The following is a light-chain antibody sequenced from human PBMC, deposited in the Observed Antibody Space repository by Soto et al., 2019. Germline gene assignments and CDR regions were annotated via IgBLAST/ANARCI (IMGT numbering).Light chain of an antibody. J-gene: IGLJ1*01. V-gene: IGLV3-21*04. CDR2: YDS. CDR3: QVWDILTDNYV. Sequence: SYELTQPPSVSVAPEKTATITCGGANIGNKRVHWYRQKPGQAPVLVISYDSDRPSGIPERFSGSNSGNTATLTISRVEAGDEADYYCQVWDILTDNYVFGTGTKVTVL. CDR1: NIGNKR.